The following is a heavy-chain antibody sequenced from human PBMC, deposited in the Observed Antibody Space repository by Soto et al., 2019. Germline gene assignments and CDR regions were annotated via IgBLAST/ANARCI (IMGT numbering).Heavy chain of an antibody. CDR2: ISYDGSNK. Sequence: GGSLRLSCAASGFTFSSYAMHWVRQAPGKGLEWVAVISYDGSNKYYADSVKGRFTISRDNSKNTLYLQMNSLRAEDTAVYYCASDAPRGLGEWGHWGQGTLVTVSS. V-gene: IGHV3-30-3*01. D-gene: IGHD3-16*01. CDR3: ASDAPRGLGEWGH. CDR1: GFTFSSYA. J-gene: IGHJ4*02.